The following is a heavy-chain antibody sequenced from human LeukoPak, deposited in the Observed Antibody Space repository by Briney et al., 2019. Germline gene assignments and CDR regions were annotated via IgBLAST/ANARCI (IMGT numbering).Heavy chain of an antibody. V-gene: IGHV3-7*01. D-gene: IGHD3-9*01. Sequence: ETLSFTCTVSGVSISSSNSYWGWIRQPPGKGLEWVANIKQDGSEKYYVDSVKGRFTISRDNAKNSLYLQMNSLRAEGTAEYYCAKDQYRDILTGYSYFDYWGQGTLVTVSS. CDR2: IKQDGSEK. CDR3: AKDQYRDILTGYSYFDY. CDR1: GVSISSSNSY. J-gene: IGHJ4*02.